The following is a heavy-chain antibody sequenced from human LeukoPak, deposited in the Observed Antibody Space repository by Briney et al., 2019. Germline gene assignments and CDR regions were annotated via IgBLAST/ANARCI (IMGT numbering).Heavy chain of an antibody. Sequence: GRSLRLSCAASGFTVSSYGMHWVRQAPGKGLEWVAVISYDGSNKYYADSVKGRFTISRDNSKNTLYLQMNSLRAEDTAVYYCARRGHIAAAGNPKESNFDYWGQRTLVTLSS. CDR3: ARRGHIAAAGNPKESNFDY. CDR1: GFTVSSYG. J-gene: IGHJ4*02. D-gene: IGHD6-13*01. V-gene: IGHV3-30*03. CDR2: ISYDGSNK.